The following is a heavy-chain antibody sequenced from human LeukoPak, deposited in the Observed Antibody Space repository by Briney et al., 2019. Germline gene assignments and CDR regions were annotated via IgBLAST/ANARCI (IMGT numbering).Heavy chain of an antibody. D-gene: IGHD2-2*01. J-gene: IGHJ4*02. CDR3: AREECSSTSCYPSDY. CDR2: IYTSGST. Sequence: PSETLSLTCTVSGGSISSGSYYWIRIRQPAGKGLEWIGRIYTSGSTNYNPSLKSRVTISVDTSKNQFSLKLSSVTAADTAVYYCAREECSSTSCYPSDYWGQGTLVTVPS. V-gene: IGHV4-61*02. CDR1: GGSISSGSYY.